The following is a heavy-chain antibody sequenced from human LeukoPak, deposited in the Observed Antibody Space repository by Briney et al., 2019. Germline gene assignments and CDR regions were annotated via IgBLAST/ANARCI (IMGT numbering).Heavy chain of an antibody. CDR2: IYTSGST. J-gene: IGHJ3*02. V-gene: IGHV4-4*07. CDR1: GGSISSYY. D-gene: IGHD5-12*01. CDR3: VRGPGGYSGYVNAFDI. Sequence: SETLSLTCTVSGGSISSYYWSWIRQPAGKGLEWIGRIYTSGSTNYNPSLKSRVTMSVDTSKNQFSLKLSSVTAADTAVYYCVRGPGGYSGYVNAFDIWGQGTMDTVSS.